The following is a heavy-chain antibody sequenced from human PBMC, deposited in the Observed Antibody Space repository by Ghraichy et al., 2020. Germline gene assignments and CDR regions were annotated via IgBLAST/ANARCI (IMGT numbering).Heavy chain of an antibody. CDR3: ARGDAYSPGNYYYYYMDV. D-gene: IGHD5-24*01. Sequence: GGSLRLSCVASGFTFSSYAMYWVRQAPGKGLEWVAIISIDGSDTFYADSVKGRFIISRDISKNTLYLQMSSLRAEDTAIYYCARGDAYSPGNYYYYYMDVWGKGNKVTVSS. CDR2: ISIDGSDT. CDR1: GFTFSSYA. J-gene: IGHJ6*03. V-gene: IGHV3-30-3*01.